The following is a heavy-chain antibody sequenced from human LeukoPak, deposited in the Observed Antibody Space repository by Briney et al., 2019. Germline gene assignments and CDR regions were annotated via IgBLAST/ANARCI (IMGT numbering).Heavy chain of an antibody. D-gene: IGHD2-15*01. Sequence: SETLSFTCAVSGGSISSSNWWRWVRQPPGKGLEWIGEIYHSGSTNYNPSLKSRVTISVDKSKNQFSLKLSSVTAADTAVYYCARGRVVVGNNWFDPWGQGTLVTVSS. CDR1: GGSISSSNW. V-gene: IGHV4-4*02. CDR2: IYHSGST. J-gene: IGHJ5*02. CDR3: ARGRVVVGNNWFDP.